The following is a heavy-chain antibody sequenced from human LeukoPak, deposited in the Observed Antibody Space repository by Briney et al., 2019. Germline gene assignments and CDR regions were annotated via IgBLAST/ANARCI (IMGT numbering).Heavy chain of an antibody. V-gene: IGHV1-69*13. D-gene: IGHD6-19*01. CDR1: GGTFSSYA. CDR2: IIPIFGTA. J-gene: IGHJ4*02. Sequence: SVTVSCTASGGTFSSYAISWVRQATGQGLEWMGGIIPIFGTANFAQKFQGRVTITADESTSTAYMELSSLRSEDTAVYYCARDYQDIAVAGTAAGYFDYWGQGTLVTVSS. CDR3: ARDYQDIAVAGTAAGYFDY.